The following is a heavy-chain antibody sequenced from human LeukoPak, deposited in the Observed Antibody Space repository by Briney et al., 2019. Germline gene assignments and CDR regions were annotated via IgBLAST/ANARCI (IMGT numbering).Heavy chain of an antibody. CDR2: IHHSGST. D-gene: IGHD6-25*01. J-gene: IGHJ4*02. CDR1: GYSISSGYY. Sequence: PSETLSLTCTVSGYSISSGYYWGWIRQPPGKGLEWIGSIHHSGSTYYNPSLKSRVTILVDTSKNQFSLNLSSVTAADTAVYYCARGVAGSSGLLYYFDYWGQGALVIVSS. V-gene: IGHV4-38-2*02. CDR3: ARGVAGSSGLLYYFDY.